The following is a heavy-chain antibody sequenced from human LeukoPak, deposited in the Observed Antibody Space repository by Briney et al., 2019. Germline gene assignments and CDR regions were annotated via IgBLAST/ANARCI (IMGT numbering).Heavy chain of an antibody. CDR1: GFTFSDYY. Sequence: GGSLRLSCAASGFTFSDYYMTWIRQAPGKGLEWVGRIKSKTDGGTTDYAAPVKGRFTISRDDSKNTLYLQMNSLKTEDTAVYYCTTDPVDIVVVVAEVSDYWGQGTLVTVSS. J-gene: IGHJ4*02. D-gene: IGHD2-15*01. V-gene: IGHV3-15*01. CDR3: TTDPVDIVVVVAEVSDY. CDR2: IKSKTDGGTT.